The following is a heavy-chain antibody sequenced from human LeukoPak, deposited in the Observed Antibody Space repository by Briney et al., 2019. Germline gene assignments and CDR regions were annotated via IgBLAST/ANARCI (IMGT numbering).Heavy chain of an antibody. CDR3: ARDNSVRDGAWWFNP. Sequence: ASVKLSCKAFGYTFTGYWMHWVRQAPGQGREWMGVISPSGGSTIYAQKFKGRVTLTRDMSTSTDYLELSSLRSEDTAVYYCARDNSVRDGAWWFNPWGQGTLVTVSS. CDR1: GYTFTGYW. CDR2: ISPSGGST. D-gene: IGHD5-24*01. V-gene: IGHV1-46*01. J-gene: IGHJ5*02.